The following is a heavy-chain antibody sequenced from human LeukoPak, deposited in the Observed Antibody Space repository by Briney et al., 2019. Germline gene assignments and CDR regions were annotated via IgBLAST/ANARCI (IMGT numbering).Heavy chain of an antibody. CDR1: GGSISSSNW. D-gene: IGHD3-22*01. V-gene: IGHV4-4*02. CDR2: IYHSGST. Sequence: SGTLSLTCADSGGSISSSNWWSWVRQPPGKGLEWIGEIYHSGSTNYNPSLKSRVTISVDKSKNQFSLKLSSVTAADTAVYYCARGEYYYDSSGYSPDYWGQGTLVTVSS. CDR3: ARGEYYYDSSGYSPDY. J-gene: IGHJ4*02.